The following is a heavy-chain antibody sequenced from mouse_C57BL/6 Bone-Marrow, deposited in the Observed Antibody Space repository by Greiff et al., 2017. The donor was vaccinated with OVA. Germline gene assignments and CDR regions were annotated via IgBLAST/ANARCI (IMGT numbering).Heavy chain of an antibody. CDR2: VYPYNGGT. Sequence: VQLQQSGPVLVKPGPSVKISCKASGFTFTDYYMHWVKQSHGKSLEWIGLVYPYNGGTSYNQKFKGKATLTVDTSSHTAYMELNSLTSEDSAVYYCARDHCYGSSYWYFEVWGTGTTVTVSS. CDR1: GFTFTDYY. V-gene: IGHV1-36*01. J-gene: IGHJ1*03. D-gene: IGHD1-1*01. CDR3: ARDHCYGSSYWYFEV.